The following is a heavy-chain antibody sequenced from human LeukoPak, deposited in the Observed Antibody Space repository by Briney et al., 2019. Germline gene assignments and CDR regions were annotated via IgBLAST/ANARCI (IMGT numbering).Heavy chain of an antibody. CDR2: INHSGST. Sequence: SETLSLTCAVYGGSFSGYYWSWIRQPPGKGLEWIGEINHSGSTNYNPSLKSRVTISVDTSKNQFSLKLTSVTAADTAVYSCARGTLKSPTRPRDYWGQGNLVTVSS. V-gene: IGHV4-34*01. J-gene: IGHJ4*02. CDR1: GGSFSGYY. CDR3: ARGTLKSPTRPRDY.